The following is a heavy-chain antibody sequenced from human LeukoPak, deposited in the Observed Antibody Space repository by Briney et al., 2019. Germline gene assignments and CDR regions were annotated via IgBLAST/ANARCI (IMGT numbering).Heavy chain of an antibody. Sequence: GASVKVSCKASGYTFTGYYMHWVRQAPGQGLEWMGWINPNSGGTNYAQKFQGRVTMTRDTSISTAYMELSRLRSDDTAVYYCARKRGGLRVWFDPWGQGTLVTVSS. CDR2: INPNSGGT. CDR3: ARKRGGLRVWFDP. CDR1: GYTFTGYY. D-gene: IGHD3-10*01. V-gene: IGHV1-2*02. J-gene: IGHJ5*02.